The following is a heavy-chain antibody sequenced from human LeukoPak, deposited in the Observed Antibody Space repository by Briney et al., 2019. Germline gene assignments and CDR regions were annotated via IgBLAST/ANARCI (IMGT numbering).Heavy chain of an antibody. CDR2: IYYSGTT. J-gene: IGHJ4*02. CDR1: GGSISSYY. Sequence: SETLSLTCTVSGGSISSYYWSWIRQPPGKGLEWIGYIYYSGTTNYNPSLKSRVTISVDTSKNQFSLKLSSVPAADTAVYYCARGVYIAAAQYGYWGQGTLVTVSS. D-gene: IGHD6-13*01. V-gene: IGHV4-59*01. CDR3: ARGVYIAAAQYGY.